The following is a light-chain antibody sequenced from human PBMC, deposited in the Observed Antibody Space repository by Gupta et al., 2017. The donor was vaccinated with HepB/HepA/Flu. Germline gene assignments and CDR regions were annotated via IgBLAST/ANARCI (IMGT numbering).Light chain of an antibody. J-gene: IGLJ2*01. CDR1: SSDLGDYNY. CDR3: SSYTGSSTRVV. CDR2: DVS. V-gene: IGLV2-14*03. Sequence: QSALTQPASVSGSPGQSITISCTGTSSDLGDYNYVSWYQQHPGKAPKLMIYDVSNRPSGVSNRFSGSKSGNTVSLTISGLQPEDEADYYCSSYTGSSTRVVFGGGTKLTVL.